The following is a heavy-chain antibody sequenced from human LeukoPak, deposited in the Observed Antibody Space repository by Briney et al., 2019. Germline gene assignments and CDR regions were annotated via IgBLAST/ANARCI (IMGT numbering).Heavy chain of an antibody. Sequence: PGGSLRLSCAASGFTFSSYGMHWVRQAPGKGLEWVAVISHDGSNKYYADSVKGRFTISRDNSKNTLYLQMNSLRVEDTAVYYCARLLGSALDPWGQGTLVTVST. J-gene: IGHJ5*02. CDR1: GFTFSSYG. CDR3: ARLLGSALDP. CDR2: ISHDGSNK. V-gene: IGHV3-30*03. D-gene: IGHD2-21*01.